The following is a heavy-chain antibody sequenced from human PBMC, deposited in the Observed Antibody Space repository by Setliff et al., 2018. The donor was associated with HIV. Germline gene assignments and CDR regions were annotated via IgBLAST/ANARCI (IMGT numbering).Heavy chain of an antibody. Sequence: SGPTLVNPTQTLTLTCTLSGLSLITSGVGVGWIRQPPGKALEWLALIYWDDDKRYSPSLKSRLTMNKDTSKNQVVPTLTDMDPADTGTYFCAHRAGSSWSRFYFDYWGQGALVTVSS. CDR2: IYWDDDK. D-gene: IGHD6-13*01. CDR3: AHRAGSSWSRFYFDY. V-gene: IGHV2-5*02. CDR1: GLSLITSGVG. J-gene: IGHJ4*02.